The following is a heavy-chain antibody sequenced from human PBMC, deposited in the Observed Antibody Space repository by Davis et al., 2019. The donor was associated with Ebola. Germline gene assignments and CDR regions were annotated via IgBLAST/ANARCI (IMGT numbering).Heavy chain of an antibody. J-gene: IGHJ4*02. V-gene: IGHV3-21*01. Sequence: GESLKISCAASGFTFSSYAMHWVRQAPGKGLEWVSSISSDSDYIYYADSAKGRFTISRDNSKNTLYLQMNSLRAEDTAVYYCARVPTAMVYSYFDYWGQGTLVTVSS. CDR1: GFTFSSYA. CDR3: ARVPTAMVYSYFDY. CDR2: ISSDSDYI. D-gene: IGHD5-18*01.